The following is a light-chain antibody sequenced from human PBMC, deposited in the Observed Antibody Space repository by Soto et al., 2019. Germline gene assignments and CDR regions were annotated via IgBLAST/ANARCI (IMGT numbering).Light chain of an antibody. CDR3: QQYDTSTGT. CDR1: QSVSSNS. CDR2: GAS. V-gene: IGKV3-20*01. Sequence: EIVLTQSPGTLSLSPGERATLSCRASQSVSSNSLAWFQQKPGQAPRLLISGASSRATGIPDRFSGSGSGTDFTLTISRLEPEDFAMYYCQQYDTSTGTFGQGTKVEVK. J-gene: IGKJ1*01.